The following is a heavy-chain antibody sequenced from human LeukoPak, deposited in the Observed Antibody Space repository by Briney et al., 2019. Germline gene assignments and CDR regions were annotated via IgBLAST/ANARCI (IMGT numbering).Heavy chain of an antibody. J-gene: IGHJ4*02. Sequence: GEALKISCKGSGYTYTNYWIIWVRQMPGKGLEWMGRVDPSDSHTNYSPSFQGHVTISADKSISTAYLQWSSLKASDTAVYYCVRPGPSGSYAYWGPGTLVIVSS. V-gene: IGHV5-10-1*01. CDR2: VDPSDSHT. CDR3: VRPGPSGSYAY. CDR1: GYTYTNYW. D-gene: IGHD1-26*01.